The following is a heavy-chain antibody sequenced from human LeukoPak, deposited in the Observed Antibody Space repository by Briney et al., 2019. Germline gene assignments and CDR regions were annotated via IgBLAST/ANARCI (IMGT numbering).Heavy chain of an antibody. CDR3: AKTPSPGYCSSTSCYVDY. J-gene: IGHJ4*02. CDR2: IWYDGSNK. CDR1: GFTFSSYG. D-gene: IGHD2-2*03. Sequence: SGRSLRLSCAASGFTFSSYGMHWVRQAPGKGLEWVAVIWYDGSNKYYADSVKGRFTISRDNSKNTLYLQMNSLRAEDTAVYYCAKTPSPGYCSSTSCYVDYWGQGTLVTVSS. V-gene: IGHV3-33*06.